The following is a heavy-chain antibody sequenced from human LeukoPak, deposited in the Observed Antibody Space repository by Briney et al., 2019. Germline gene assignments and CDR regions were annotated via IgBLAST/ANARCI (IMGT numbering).Heavy chain of an antibody. CDR1: GGSLSNSDSF. V-gene: IGHV4-30-4*01. J-gene: IGHJ3*02. CDR3: ARAPDYDSSGDAFDI. D-gene: IGHD3-22*01. CDR2: IYDSGNI. Sequence: KSSETLSLTCTVSGGSLSNSDSFWSWIRQPPGKGLEWIGYIYDSGNIYYNPSLMSRVTMSVDTSKNQFSLQLSSVTAADTAVYYCARAPDYDSSGDAFDIWGQGTMVTASS.